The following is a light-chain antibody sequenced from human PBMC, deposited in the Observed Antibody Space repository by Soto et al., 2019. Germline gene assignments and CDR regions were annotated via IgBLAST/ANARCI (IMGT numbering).Light chain of an antibody. Sequence: QPVLTQSPSASASLGASVKLTCTLNSGHSSYAIAWHQQPEKGPRYLMKINSDGSHSKGDGIPDRFSGSNSGAERYLTISSLQSEDEADYYCQTWDTGTVVFGGGTKVTVL. CDR2: INSDGSH. CDR3: QTWDTGTVV. V-gene: IGLV4-69*01. J-gene: IGLJ2*01. CDR1: SGHSSYA.